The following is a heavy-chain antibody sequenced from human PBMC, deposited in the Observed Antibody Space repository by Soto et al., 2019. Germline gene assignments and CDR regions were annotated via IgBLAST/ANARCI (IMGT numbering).Heavy chain of an antibody. V-gene: IGHV3-74*01. CDR1: GFTFSSYW. J-gene: IGHJ3*02. CDR2: IDSDGSST. Sequence: GGSLRLSCAASGFTFSSYWMHWVRQAPGKGLVWVSRIDSDGSSTKYANSVKGRFTISRDNAKNTLYLRMNSLRAEDTAVYYCATDSGWSAGLVGFDIWGQGTLVTVSS. D-gene: IGHD6-19*01. CDR3: ATDSGWSAGLVGFDI.